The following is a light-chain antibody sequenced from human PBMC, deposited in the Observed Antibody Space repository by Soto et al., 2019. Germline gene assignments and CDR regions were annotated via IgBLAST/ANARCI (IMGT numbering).Light chain of an antibody. CDR3: SSFTARSNHV. CDR2: DVS. Sequence: QSVLTQPASVSGSPGQSITISCTGTSSDIGGFNYVSWYQQHPGKAPKLMIFDVSDRPSGVSNRFSGSKSGSTASLTISGLQAEDEADYYCSSFTARSNHVFGTGTKLTVL. V-gene: IGLV2-14*01. CDR1: SSDIGGFNY. J-gene: IGLJ1*01.